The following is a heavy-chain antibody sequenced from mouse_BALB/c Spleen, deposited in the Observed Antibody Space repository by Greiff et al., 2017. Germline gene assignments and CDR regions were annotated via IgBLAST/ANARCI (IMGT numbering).Heavy chain of an antibody. CDR3: ARKMITTGYAMDY. CDR1: GFTFSSYG. J-gene: IGHJ4*01. V-gene: IGHV5-6*01. D-gene: IGHD2-4*01. Sequence: EVKVVESGGDLVKPGGSLKLSCAASGFTFSSYGMSWVRQTPDKRLEWVATISSGGSYTYYPDSVKGRFTISRDNAKNTLYLQMSSLKSEDTAMYYCARKMITTGYAMDYWGQGTSVTVSS. CDR2: ISSGGSYT.